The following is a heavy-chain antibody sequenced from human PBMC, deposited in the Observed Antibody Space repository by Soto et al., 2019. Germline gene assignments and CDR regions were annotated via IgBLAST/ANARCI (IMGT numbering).Heavy chain of an antibody. CDR2: IIAISDTR. Sequence: GASVKVSCKASGGTFSRYAISWVRQAPGQGLEWMGGIIAISDTRKYAQKFRGRITITADKSTSTAYMELSSLTSEDTAVYYCARPRGGVSGDYGMDVWGQGTTVTVSS. CDR3: ARPRGGVSGDYGMDV. J-gene: IGHJ6*02. D-gene: IGHD3-3*01. V-gene: IGHV1-69*06. CDR1: GGTFSRYA.